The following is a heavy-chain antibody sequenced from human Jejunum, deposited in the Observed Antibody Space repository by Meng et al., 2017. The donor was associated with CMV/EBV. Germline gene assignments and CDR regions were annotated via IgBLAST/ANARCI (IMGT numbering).Heavy chain of an antibody. J-gene: IGHJ1*01. CDR2: IYYTGGT. Sequence: VSGCSISSCCFYWNWIRPHPGKGLEWIGSIYYTGGTYYHPSLKSLISMSVDTSKNPFSLKLTSVTAAATAVYYCAREYGSGYPPDYWGQGTLVTVSS. CDR3: AREYGSGYPPDY. V-gene: IGHV4-31*01. CDR1: GCSISSCCFY. D-gene: IGHD3-10*01.